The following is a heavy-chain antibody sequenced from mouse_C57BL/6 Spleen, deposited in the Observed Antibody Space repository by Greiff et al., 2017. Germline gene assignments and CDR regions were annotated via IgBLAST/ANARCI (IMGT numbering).Heavy chain of an antibody. CDR2: INPSTGGT. CDR1: GYSFTGYY. J-gene: IGHJ4*01. Sequence: EVKLVESGPELVKPGASVKISCKASGYSFTGYYMNWVKQSPEKSLEWIGEINPSTGGTTYNQKFKAKATLTVDKSSSTAYMQLKSLTSEDSAVYYCARSRYYGSGYAMDYWGQGTSVTVSS. D-gene: IGHD1-1*01. CDR3: ARSRYYGSGYAMDY. V-gene: IGHV1-42*01.